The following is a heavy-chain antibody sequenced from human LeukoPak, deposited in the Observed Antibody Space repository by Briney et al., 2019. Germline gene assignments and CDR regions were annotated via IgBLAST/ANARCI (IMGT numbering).Heavy chain of an antibody. Sequence: SGPTLVNPTQTLTLTCTFSGFSLSTSGVGVGWIRQPPGKALEWLALIYWDDDKRYSPSLKSRLTITKDTSKNQVVLTMTNMDPVDTATYYCTRNVWFGELEYYYGMDVWGQGTTVTVSS. CDR3: TRNVWFGELEYYYGMDV. J-gene: IGHJ6*02. CDR2: IYWDDDK. V-gene: IGHV2-5*02. D-gene: IGHD3-10*01. CDR1: GFSLSTSGVG.